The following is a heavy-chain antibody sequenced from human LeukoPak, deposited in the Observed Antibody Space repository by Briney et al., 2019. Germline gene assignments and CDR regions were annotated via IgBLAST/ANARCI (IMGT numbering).Heavy chain of an antibody. CDR2: INHSGST. Sequence: SETLSLTCAVYGGSFSGYYWSWIRQPPGKGLEWIGEINHSGSTNYNPSLKSRVTISVDTSKNQFSLKLSSVTAADTAVYYCARGSPLITGDYDYWGQGTLVTVSS. V-gene: IGHV4-34*01. J-gene: IGHJ4*02. CDR3: ARGSPLITGDYDY. D-gene: IGHD7-27*01. CDR1: GGSFSGYY.